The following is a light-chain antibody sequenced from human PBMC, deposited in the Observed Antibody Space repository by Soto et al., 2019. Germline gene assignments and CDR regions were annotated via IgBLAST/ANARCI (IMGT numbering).Light chain of an antibody. J-gene: IGKJ4*01. CDR1: QSVSSN. CDR2: GAS. V-gene: IGKV3-15*01. CDR3: QQYNNWPPLT. Sequence: EIVMTQSPATLSVSPGERATRSCRASQSVSSNLAWYQQKPGQAPRLLIHGASTRATGIPARFSGSGSGTEFTLTISSLQSEDFAVYFCQQYNNWPPLTFGGGTKVEIK.